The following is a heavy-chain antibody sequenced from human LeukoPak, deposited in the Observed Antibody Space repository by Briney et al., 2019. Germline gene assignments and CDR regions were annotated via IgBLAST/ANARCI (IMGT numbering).Heavy chain of an antibody. CDR2: IYHSGST. CDR1: GGSISSSNW. CDR3: ARGPLWFGELSLDY. J-gene: IGHJ4*02. V-gene: IGHV4-4*02. D-gene: IGHD3-10*01. Sequence: SETLSLTCAVSGGSISSSNWWSWVRQPPGKGLEWIGEIYHSGSTNYNPSLKSRVTISVDKSKNLFSLKLSSVTAADTAVYYCARGPLWFGELSLDYWGQGTLVTVSS.